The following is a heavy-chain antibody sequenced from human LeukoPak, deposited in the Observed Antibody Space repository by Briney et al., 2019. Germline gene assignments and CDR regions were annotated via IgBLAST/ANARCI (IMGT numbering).Heavy chain of an antibody. J-gene: IGHJ4*02. CDR3: ATVGRWNYHSEY. D-gene: IGHD1-7*01. Sequence: PGGSLRLSCAASGFTFSNAWMSWVRQAPGKGLEWIGSIYYSGTTYYNPSLKSRLTISVDTSKNFFSLHLRSVTAADTAVYYCATVGRWNYHSEYWGQGSLVTVSS. CDR2: IYYSGTT. V-gene: IGHV4-38-2*01. CDR1: GFTFSNAW.